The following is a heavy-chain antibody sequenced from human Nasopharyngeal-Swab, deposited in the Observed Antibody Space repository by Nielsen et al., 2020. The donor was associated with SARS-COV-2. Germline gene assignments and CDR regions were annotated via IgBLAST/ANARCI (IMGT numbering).Heavy chain of an antibody. J-gene: IGHJ6*03. CDR2: INPKSGNT. Sequence: ASVKVSCKASEYTFTDYYIYWLRQAPGQGLEWMGWINPKSGNTDYAQKFQGWLTMTRDTSINTAYMELTRLRSDDTAMYYCARSGGGSASYYSYYMDVWGKGTTVTVSS. CDR3: ARSGGGSASYYSYYMDV. V-gene: IGHV1-2*04. CDR1: EYTFTDYY. D-gene: IGHD1-26*01.